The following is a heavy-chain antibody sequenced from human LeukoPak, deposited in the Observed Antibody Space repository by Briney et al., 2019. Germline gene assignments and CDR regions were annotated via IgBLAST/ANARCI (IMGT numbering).Heavy chain of an antibody. CDR3: ARAYLDLYDFWSGYHEINWFDP. CDR2: INHSGST. J-gene: IGHJ5*02. V-gene: IGHV4-34*01. CDR1: GGSFSGYY. Sequence: SETLSLTCAVYGGSFSGYYWSWIRQPPGKGLEWIGEINHSGSTNYNPSLKGRVTISVDTSKNQFSLKLSSVTAADTAVYYCARAYLDLYDFWSGYHEINWFDPWGQGTLVTVSS. D-gene: IGHD3-3*01.